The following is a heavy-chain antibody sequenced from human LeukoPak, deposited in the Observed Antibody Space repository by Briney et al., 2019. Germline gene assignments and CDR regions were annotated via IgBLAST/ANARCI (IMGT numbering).Heavy chain of an antibody. CDR2: ISGSGGST. V-gene: IGHV3-23*01. CDR1: GFTFNTYG. J-gene: IGHJ4*02. CDR3: AKEQIRPYFDY. Sequence: GRSLRLSCVASGFTFNTYGMNWVRQAPGKGLEWVSAISGSGGSTYYADSVKGRFTISRDNSKNTLYLQMNSLRAEDTAVYYCAKEQIRPYFDYWGQGTLVTVSS.